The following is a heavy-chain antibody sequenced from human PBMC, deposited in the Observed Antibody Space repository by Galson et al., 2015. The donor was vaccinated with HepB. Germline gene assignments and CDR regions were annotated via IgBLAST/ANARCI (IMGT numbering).Heavy chain of an antibody. J-gene: IGHJ3*02. CDR1: GFTFSSYS. CDR2: ISSSSSYI. Sequence: SLRLSCAASGFTFSSYSMNWVRQAPGKGLEWVSSISSSSSYIYYADSVKGRFTISRDNAKNSLYLQMNSLRAEDTAVYYCARARDFDWLQFDAFDIWGQGTMVTVSS. D-gene: IGHD3-9*01. CDR3: ARARDFDWLQFDAFDI. V-gene: IGHV3-21*01.